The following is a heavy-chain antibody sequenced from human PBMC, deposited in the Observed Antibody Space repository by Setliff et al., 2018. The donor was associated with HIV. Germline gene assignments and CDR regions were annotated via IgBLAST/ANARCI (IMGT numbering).Heavy chain of an antibody. Sequence: GASVKVSCKSSGYNFNNFGVSWVRQAPGQGLEWLGYINGYNGKTHYSPRLQGRLTLTTDTSTNTVYLELRSLISDDTAIYYCAREAPRYASGAFDMWGLGTMVTVSS. CDR2: INGYNGKT. CDR3: AREAPRYASGAFDM. V-gene: IGHV1-18*01. J-gene: IGHJ3*02. D-gene: IGHD3-10*01. CDR1: GYNFNNFG.